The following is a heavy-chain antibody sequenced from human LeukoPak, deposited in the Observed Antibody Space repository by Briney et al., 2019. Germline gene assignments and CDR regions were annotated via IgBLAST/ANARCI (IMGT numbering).Heavy chain of an antibody. J-gene: IGHJ6*03. CDR2: IRYDGSNK. V-gene: IGHV3-30*02. D-gene: IGHD3-3*01. CDR3: AKGQTNNRNYDFWSGYPDYYMDV. CDR1: GFTFSSYG. Sequence: GGSLRLSCAASGFTFSSYGMHWVRQAPGKGLEWVAFIRYDGSNKYYADSVKGRFTISRDNSKNTLYLQMNSLRAEDTAVYYCAKGQTNNRNYDFWSGYPDYYMDVWGKGTTVTVSS.